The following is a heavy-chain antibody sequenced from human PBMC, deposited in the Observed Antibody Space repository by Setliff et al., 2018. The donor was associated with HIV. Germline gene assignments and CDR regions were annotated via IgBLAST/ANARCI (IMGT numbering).Heavy chain of an antibody. CDR1: GDSVNDRSYF. D-gene: IGHD3-3*01. J-gene: IGHJ4*02. CDR2: FYYNGDS. CDR3: GAGSNYDDSGYYSPYFDY. Sequence: SETLSLTCTVSGDSVNDRSYFWGWIRQPPGKGLEWIGTFYYNGDSRYNPSLKSRVTISVDTSKNQFSLKLTPVTAADTAVYYCGAGSNYDDSGYYSPYFDYWGQGALVTVSS. V-gene: IGHV4-39*01.